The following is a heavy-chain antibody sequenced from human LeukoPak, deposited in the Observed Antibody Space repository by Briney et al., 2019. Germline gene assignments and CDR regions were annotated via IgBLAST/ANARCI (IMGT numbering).Heavy chain of an antibody. CDR3: ARDLLGYSYGYG. CDR2: INHSGST. V-gene: IGHV4-34*01. CDR1: GGSFSGYY. D-gene: IGHD5-18*01. J-gene: IGHJ4*02. Sequence: PSETLSLNCAVYGGSFSGYYWSWIRQPPGKGLEWIGEINHSGSTNYNPSLKSRVTISVDTSKNQFSLKLSSVTAADTAVYYCARDLLGYSYGYGWGQGTLVTVSS.